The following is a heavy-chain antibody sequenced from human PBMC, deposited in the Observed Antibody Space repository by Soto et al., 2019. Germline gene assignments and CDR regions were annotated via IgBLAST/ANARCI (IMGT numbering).Heavy chain of an antibody. CDR3: ARGEITYYYGSGSYYFDY. V-gene: IGHV4-59*08. CDR1: GGSISSYY. J-gene: IGHJ4*02. CDR2: IYYSGST. D-gene: IGHD3-10*01. Sequence: QVQLQESGPGLVKPSETLSLTCTVSGGSISSYYWSWIRQPPGKGLEWIGYIYYSGSTNYNPSLKSRVTRSVDTSKNQFSLKLSSVTAADTAVYYCARGEITYYYGSGSYYFDYWAREPWSPSPQ.